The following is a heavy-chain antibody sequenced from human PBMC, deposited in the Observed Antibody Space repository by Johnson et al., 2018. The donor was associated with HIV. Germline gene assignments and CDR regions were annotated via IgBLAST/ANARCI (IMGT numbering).Heavy chain of an antibody. V-gene: IGHV3-30-3*01. CDR1: GFTFSRFA. J-gene: IGHJ3*02. CDR3: ARDFPSPLDAFDI. Sequence: QVQLVESGGGVVQPGRSLRLSCAASGFTFSRFAIHWVRQAPGKGLEWVAVISYDGSNKYYTDSVKGRFTISRDNSKNTLCLQMNSLRAEDTAVYYCARDFPSPLDAFDIWGQGTMVTDSS. CDR2: ISYDGSNK.